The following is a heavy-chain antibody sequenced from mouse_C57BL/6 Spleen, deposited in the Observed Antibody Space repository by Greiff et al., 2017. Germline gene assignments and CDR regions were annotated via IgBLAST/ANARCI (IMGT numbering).Heavy chain of an antibody. D-gene: IGHD2-4*01. Sequence: QVQLQQPGAELVRPGSSVTLSCKASGYTFTSYWMDWVKQRPGQGLEWIGNIYPSDSETHYNQKFKDKATLTVDKSSSTAYMQLSSLTSEDSAVYYCAREGYDYDGAWFAYWGQGTLVTVSA. CDR1: GYTFTSYW. J-gene: IGHJ3*01. CDR3: AREGYDYDGAWFAY. CDR2: IYPSDSET. V-gene: IGHV1-61*01.